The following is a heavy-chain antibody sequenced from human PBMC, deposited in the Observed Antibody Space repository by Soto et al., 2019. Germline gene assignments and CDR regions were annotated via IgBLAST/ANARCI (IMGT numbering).Heavy chain of an antibody. Sequence: VGSLRLSCAASGFTFSSYAMHWVRQAPGKGLEWVAVISYDGSNKYYADSVKGRFTISRDNSKNTLYLQMNSLRAEDTAVYYYARDLRLMEWLLYGDYYYYYGMDVWGQGTTVTVSS. V-gene: IGHV3-30-3*01. CDR3: ARDLRLMEWLLYGDYYYYYGMDV. CDR1: GFTFSSYA. D-gene: IGHD3-3*01. J-gene: IGHJ6*02. CDR2: ISYDGSNK.